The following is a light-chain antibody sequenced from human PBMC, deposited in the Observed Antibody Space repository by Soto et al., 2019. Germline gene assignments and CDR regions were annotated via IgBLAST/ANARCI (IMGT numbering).Light chain of an antibody. CDR3: QQRGNWPIT. V-gene: IGKV3-11*01. Sequence: EIVLTQSPATLSLSPGERATLSCRTSQNVNRYLAWYQQKPGQAPRLLIYDASNRATGIPARFSGSGSGTDFTLTVSSLEPEDFAVYCCQQRGNWPITFGQGTRLEIK. CDR1: QNVNRY. J-gene: IGKJ5*01. CDR2: DAS.